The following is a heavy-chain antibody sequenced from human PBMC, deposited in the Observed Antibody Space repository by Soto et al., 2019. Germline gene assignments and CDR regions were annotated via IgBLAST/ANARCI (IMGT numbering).Heavy chain of an antibody. CDR3: ARGIPGHYGFDV. CDR2: IKGDGINT. CDR1: GFTFSNYW. J-gene: IGHJ3*01. D-gene: IGHD1-20*01. Sequence: EVQLVESGGGLVQPGGSLRLSCAASGFTFSNYWIHWVRQAPGKGLVWVSRIKGDGINTNYADSVKGRFTTSRDNAGNTVYLQMNSLRTDDTAVYYCARGIPGHYGFDVWGQGTMVTVSS. V-gene: IGHV3-74*01.